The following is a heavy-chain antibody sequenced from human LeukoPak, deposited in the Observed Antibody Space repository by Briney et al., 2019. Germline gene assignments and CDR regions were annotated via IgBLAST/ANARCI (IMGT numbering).Heavy chain of an antibody. CDR3: ARDSIGYSYGTGY. V-gene: IGHV3-21*01. J-gene: IGHJ4*02. CDR2: ISSSSSYI. CDR1: GFTFSSYS. D-gene: IGHD5-18*01. Sequence: PGGSLRLSCAASGFTFSSYSMNWVRQAPGKGLEWVSSISSSSSYIYYADSVKGRFTISRDNAKNSLYLQMNSLRAEDTAVYYCARDSIGYSYGTGYWGQGTLSPSPQ.